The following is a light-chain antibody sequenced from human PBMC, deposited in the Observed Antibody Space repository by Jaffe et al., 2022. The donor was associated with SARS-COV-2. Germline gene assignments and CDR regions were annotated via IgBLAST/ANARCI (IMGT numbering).Light chain of an antibody. J-gene: IGKJ4*01. CDR1: RGISNY. CDR2: AVS. CDR3: QQYYNYPLT. Sequence: DIQMTQSPSSLSASVGDRVTITCRASRGISNYLAWFQQKPGKAPKSLIYAVSSLQSGVPSKFSGSGSGTDFTLTISNLQPEDVATYYCQQYYNYPLTFGGGTKVEIK. V-gene: IGKV1-16*02.